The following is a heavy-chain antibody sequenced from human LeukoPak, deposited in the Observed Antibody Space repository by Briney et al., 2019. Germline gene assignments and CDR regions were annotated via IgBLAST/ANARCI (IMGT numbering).Heavy chain of an antibody. J-gene: IGHJ4*02. Sequence: ASVKVSCKASGYTFTGYYIHWVRQAPGQGLEWMGWINPNSGGTNYAQKFQGRVTMTRDTSISTAYMELSRLRSDDTAVYYCAREKGTVDYFDYWGQGTLVTVSS. CDR1: GYTFTGYY. CDR3: AREKGTVDYFDY. D-gene: IGHD3-10*01. CDR2: INPNSGGT. V-gene: IGHV1-2*02.